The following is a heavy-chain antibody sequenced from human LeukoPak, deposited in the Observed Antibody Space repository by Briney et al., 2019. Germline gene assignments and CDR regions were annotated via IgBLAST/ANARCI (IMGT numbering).Heavy chain of an antibody. D-gene: IGHD6-6*01. V-gene: IGHV4-59*01. CDR3: ARGGAARLHFQN. J-gene: IGHJ1*01. CDR1: GGSISSYY. Sequence: SETLSLTCTVSGGSISSYYWSWIRQPPGKGLEWIGYIYYSGSTNYNPSLKSRVTISVDTSKNQFSLNLNSVTAADTAVYYCARGGAARLHFQNWGQGTLITVSS. CDR2: IYYSGST.